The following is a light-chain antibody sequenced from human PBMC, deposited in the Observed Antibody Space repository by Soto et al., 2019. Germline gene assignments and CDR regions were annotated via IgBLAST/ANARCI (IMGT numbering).Light chain of an antibody. V-gene: IGKV1-5*01. CDR1: QNIVNW. Sequence: DIPMTQSPSTLSPSVGDRVTITCRASQNIVNWLAWYQQKPGKAPKILIYGASTLERGVPSKFSGSGSGTEFTLTITNLEPDDFATYYWQQYNTYSVTFGQGTRLEIK. J-gene: IGKJ5*01. CDR3: QQYNTYSVT. CDR2: GAS.